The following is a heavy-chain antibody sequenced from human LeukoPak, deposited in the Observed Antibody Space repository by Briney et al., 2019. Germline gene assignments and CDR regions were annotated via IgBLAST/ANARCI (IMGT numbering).Heavy chain of an antibody. J-gene: IGHJ6*03. CDR3: ARRGVLRDAQTNQQLVRDYYYYYYMDV. D-gene: IGHD6-13*01. CDR2: INHSGST. CDR1: GGSFSGYY. V-gene: IGHV4-34*01. Sequence: SETLSLTCAVYGGSFSGYYWSWIRQPPGKGLERIGEINHSGSTNYNPSLKSRVTISVDTSKNQFSLKLSSVTAADTAVYYCARRGVLRDAQTNQQLVRDYYYYYYMDVWGKGTTVTVSS.